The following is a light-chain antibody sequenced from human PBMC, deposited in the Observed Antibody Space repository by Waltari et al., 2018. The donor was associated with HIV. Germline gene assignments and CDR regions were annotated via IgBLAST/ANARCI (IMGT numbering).Light chain of an antibody. Sequence: QSVLTQPPSVSGAPGQRVTISCTGSRSNIGAGYDVHWYQQLPGTAPKLLLHGNSNRPSGVPDRFSGSKSGTSASLAITGLQAEDEADYYCQSYDSSLSDSRVFGGGTKLTVL. J-gene: IGLJ3*02. CDR2: GNS. V-gene: IGLV1-40*01. CDR1: RSNIGAGYD. CDR3: QSYDSSLSDSRV.